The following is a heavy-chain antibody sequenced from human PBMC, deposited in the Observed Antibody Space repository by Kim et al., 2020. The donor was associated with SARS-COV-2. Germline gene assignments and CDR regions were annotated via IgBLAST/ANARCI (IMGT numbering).Heavy chain of an antibody. CDR1: GGSFSGYY. Sequence: SETLSLTCAVYGGSFSGYYWSWIRQPPGKGLEWIGEINHSGSTNYNPSLKSRVTISVDTSKNQFSLKVSSVTAADTAVYYCARGPDMVRGVMAAFDPWGQGTLVTVSS. CDR2: INHSGST. D-gene: IGHD3-10*01. V-gene: IGHV4-34*01. J-gene: IGHJ5*02. CDR3: ARGPDMVRGVMAAFDP.